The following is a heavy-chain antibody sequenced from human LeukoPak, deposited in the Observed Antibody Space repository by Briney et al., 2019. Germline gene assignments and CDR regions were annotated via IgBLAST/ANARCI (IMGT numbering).Heavy chain of an antibody. J-gene: IGHJ3*02. CDR2: IYYSGST. Sequence: SETLSLTCTVSGGSISSYYWSWIRQPPGKGLEWIGYIYYSGSTNYNPSLKSRVTISVDTSKNQFSLKLRSVTAADTAVYYCARDRAYCYSDCYSDAFDIWGQGTMVTVSS. CDR1: GGSISSYY. D-gene: IGHD2-21*02. CDR3: ARDRAYCYSDCYSDAFDI. V-gene: IGHV4-59*01.